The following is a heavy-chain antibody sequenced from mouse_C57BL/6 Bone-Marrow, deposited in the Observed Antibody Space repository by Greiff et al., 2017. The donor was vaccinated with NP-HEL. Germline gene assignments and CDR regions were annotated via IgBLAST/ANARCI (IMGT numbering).Heavy chain of an antibody. V-gene: IGHV1-26*01. CDR2: INPNNGGT. CDR1: GYTFTDYY. Sequence: EVQLQQSGPELVKPGASVKISCKASGYTFTDYYMNWVKQSHGKSLEWIGDINPNNGGTSYNQKFKGKATLTVDKSSSTAYMELRSLTSEDSAVYYCARNPFITTDEYFDVWGTGTTVTVSS. J-gene: IGHJ1*03. D-gene: IGHD1-1*01. CDR3: ARNPFITTDEYFDV.